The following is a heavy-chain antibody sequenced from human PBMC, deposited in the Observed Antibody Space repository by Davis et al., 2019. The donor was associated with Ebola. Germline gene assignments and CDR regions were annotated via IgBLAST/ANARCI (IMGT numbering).Heavy chain of an antibody. CDR3: ARVRGSSTSCCYFDY. V-gene: IGHV1-69*13. D-gene: IGHD2-2*01. CDR1: GGTFSSYA. J-gene: IGHJ4*02. CDR2: IIPIFGTA. Sequence: SVKVSCKASGGTFSSYAISWVRQAPGQGLEWMGGIIPIFGTANYAQKFQGRVTITADESTSTAYMELSSLRSEDTAVYYCARVRGSSTSCCYFDYWGQGTLVTVSS.